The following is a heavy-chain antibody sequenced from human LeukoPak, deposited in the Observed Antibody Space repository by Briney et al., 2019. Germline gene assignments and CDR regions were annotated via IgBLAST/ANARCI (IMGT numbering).Heavy chain of an antibody. CDR2: IYYSGNT. CDR1: GGSISSSY. D-gene: IGHD1-26*01. J-gene: IGHJ4*02. V-gene: IGHV4-59*01. Sequence: SETLSLTCTVSGGSISSSYWSWIRQPPGKGLEWIGYIYYSGNTNYNPSLKNRVTISVDTSKNQFSLKLSSVTAADTAVYYCARGYSGSYGRFDYWGQGTLATVSS. CDR3: ARGYSGSYGRFDY.